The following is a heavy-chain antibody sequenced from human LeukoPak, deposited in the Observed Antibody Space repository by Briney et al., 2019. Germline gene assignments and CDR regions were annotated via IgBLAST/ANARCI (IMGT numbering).Heavy chain of an antibody. Sequence: SETLSLTCTVSGGPMSSYYWTWIRQPAGRGLEWIGRMYTSGSTNYNPSLKSRVTMSIDTSKKQFSLRLHSVTAADTAVYYCATYDQQLAFDNWGQGTLVTVSS. D-gene: IGHD6-13*01. CDR3: ATYDQQLAFDN. V-gene: IGHV4-4*07. CDR2: MYTSGST. CDR1: GGPMSSYY. J-gene: IGHJ4*02.